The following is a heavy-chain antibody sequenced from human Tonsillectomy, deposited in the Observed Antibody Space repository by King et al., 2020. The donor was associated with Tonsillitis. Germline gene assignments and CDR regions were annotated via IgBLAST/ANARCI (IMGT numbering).Heavy chain of an antibody. Sequence: VQLVESGAEVKKPGESLKISCQASGYTFNSYYIGWVRQMPGKGLEWMGTIYLGDSDARYSPSFQGLVTISGDKSISTAYLQWSSLKASDTAIYFCARPGDYDPNRWFDPWGQGTLVTVSS. J-gene: IGHJ5*02. CDR3: ARPGDYDPNRWFDP. D-gene: IGHD4-17*01. CDR1: GYTFNSYY. CDR2: IYLGDSDA. V-gene: IGHV5-51*01.